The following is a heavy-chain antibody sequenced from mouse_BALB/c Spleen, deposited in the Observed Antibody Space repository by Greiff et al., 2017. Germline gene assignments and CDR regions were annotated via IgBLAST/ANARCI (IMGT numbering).Heavy chain of an antibody. CDR3: ARRYYGSSPYYFDY. Sequence: EVKLMESGGGLVQPGGSLKLSCAASGFTFSSYGMSWVRQTPDKRLELVATINSNGGSTYYPDSVKGRFTISRDNAKNTLYLQMSSLKSEDTAMYYCARRYYGSSPYYFDYWGQGTTLAVSS. J-gene: IGHJ2*01. D-gene: IGHD1-1*01. V-gene: IGHV5-6-3*01. CDR1: GFTFSSYG. CDR2: INSNGGST.